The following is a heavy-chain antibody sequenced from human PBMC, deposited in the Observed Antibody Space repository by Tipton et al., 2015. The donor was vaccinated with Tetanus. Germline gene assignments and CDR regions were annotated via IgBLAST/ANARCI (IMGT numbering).Heavy chain of an antibody. CDR1: GGSFGGYY. Sequence: TLSLTCAVYGGSFGGYYWSWIRQPPGKGLEWIGYIYYSGRTNYNPSLKSRVTISVDASKNQFSLKLSSVTAADTAVYYCARHVRGYSGYDFDYWGQGTLVTVSP. V-gene: IGHV4-59*08. CDR2: IYYSGRT. CDR3: ARHVRGYSGYDFDY. D-gene: IGHD5-12*01. J-gene: IGHJ4*02.